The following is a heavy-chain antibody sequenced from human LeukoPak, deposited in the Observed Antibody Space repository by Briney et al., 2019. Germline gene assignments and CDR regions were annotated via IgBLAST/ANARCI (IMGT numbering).Heavy chain of an antibody. CDR3: ATDISTHYFGS. CDR1: GVSFRSYG. Sequence: GGSLRLSCAASGVSFRSYGMHWVRQAPGKGLEWVTFIWYDASNKYYAESVKGRFTISRDNSRNTVFLQMNSLRAEDTAIYYCATDISTHYFGSWGQGTLVTVSS. V-gene: IGHV3-30*02. D-gene: IGHD3-9*01. J-gene: IGHJ4*02. CDR2: IWYDASNK.